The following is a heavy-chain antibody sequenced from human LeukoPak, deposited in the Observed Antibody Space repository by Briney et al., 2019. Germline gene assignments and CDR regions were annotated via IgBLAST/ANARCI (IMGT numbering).Heavy chain of an antibody. V-gene: IGHV3-66*01. CDR1: GFSVNNHY. CDR2: IYSGGST. CDR3: ARERLGPTGGE. Sequence: GGSLRLSCAVSGFSVNNHYISWVRQAPGKGLEWVSVIYSGGSTYYADSVKGRFTISRDNSKDTVYLQMYSLRAEDTAVYYCARERLGPTGGEWGQGTLVTVSS. J-gene: IGHJ4*02. D-gene: IGHD1-26*01.